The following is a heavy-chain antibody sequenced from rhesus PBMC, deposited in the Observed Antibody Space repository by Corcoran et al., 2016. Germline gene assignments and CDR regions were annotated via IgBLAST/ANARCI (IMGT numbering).Heavy chain of an antibody. V-gene: IGHV4-160*01. CDR3: ARVPRAFDF. J-gene: IGHJ3*01. Sequence: QVQLQESGPGLVKPSETLSLTCAVSGGAFSSYWWGCIRPPPGKGLEWIGSIYGSSGSTEYNPSLKSRATMSRDTSKNQFSLKLSSVTAADTAVYYCARVPRAFDFWGQGLRVTVSS. CDR1: GGAFSSYW. CDR2: IYGSSGST.